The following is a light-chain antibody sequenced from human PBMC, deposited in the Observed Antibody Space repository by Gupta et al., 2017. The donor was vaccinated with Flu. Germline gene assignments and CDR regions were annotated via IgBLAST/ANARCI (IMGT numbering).Light chain of an antibody. J-gene: IGKJ1*01. CDR2: DAS. CDR1: QSVDSS. CDR3: QQRCFWPPWT. Sequence: ATLYLSPGESASRSCVASQSVDSSLAWYHQRPGQAPRLLIYDASNRAAGIPARFSGSGSGTDFTLPISSLEPEDFALYYCQQRCFWPPWTFGQGTKVEIK. V-gene: IGKV3-11*01.